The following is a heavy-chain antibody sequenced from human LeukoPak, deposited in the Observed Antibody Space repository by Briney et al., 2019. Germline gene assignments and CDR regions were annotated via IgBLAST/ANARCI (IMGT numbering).Heavy chain of an antibody. V-gene: IGHV3-74*01. D-gene: IGHD5-18*01. Sequence: GGSLILSCAAAGIIFSNYWMHWVRQAPGKGLVWVSRINRDGSSTSYADSVKGRFTISRDNSKNTLYLQMNSLRAEDTAVYYCARGSGYSYGSFDYWGQGTLVTVSS. CDR3: ARGSGYSYGSFDY. CDR2: INRDGSST. CDR1: GIIFSNYW. J-gene: IGHJ4*02.